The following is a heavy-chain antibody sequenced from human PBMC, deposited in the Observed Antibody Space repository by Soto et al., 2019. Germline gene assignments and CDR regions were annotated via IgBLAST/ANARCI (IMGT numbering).Heavy chain of an antibody. J-gene: IGHJ4*02. Sequence: ASVKVSCTASGHTVTGYYMHWVRQAPGQGLEWMGWINPNSGGTNYARKFQGWVTMTRDTSISTAYMELSRLRSDDTAVYYCARDSGIYSGFDYWGQGTLVTVSS. D-gene: IGHD1-26*01. CDR2: INPNSGGT. CDR3: ARDSGIYSGFDY. V-gene: IGHV1-2*04. CDR1: GHTVTGYY.